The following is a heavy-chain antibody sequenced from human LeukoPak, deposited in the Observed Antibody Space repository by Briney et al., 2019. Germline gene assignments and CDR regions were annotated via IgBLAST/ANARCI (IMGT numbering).Heavy chain of an antibody. D-gene: IGHD3-22*01. CDR1: GFTFSSYA. J-gene: IGHJ1*01. CDR3: AKEGAYDSATRYIQH. CDR2: ISGSGGST. V-gene: IGHV3-23*01. Sequence: QPGGSLRLSCAASGFTFSSYAMSWVRQAPGKGLEWVSAISGSGGSTYYADSVKGRFTISRDNSKNTLYLQMDSLRAEDTAVYNCAKEGAYDSATRYIQHWGQGTLVSVSS.